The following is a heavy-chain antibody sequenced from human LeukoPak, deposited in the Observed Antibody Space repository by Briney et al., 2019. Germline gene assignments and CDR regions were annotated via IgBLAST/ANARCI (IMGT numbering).Heavy chain of an antibody. CDR1: GFTVSSNY. J-gene: IGHJ4*02. CDR2: INPDGSTT. D-gene: IGHD1-1*01. V-gene: IGHV3-74*01. Sequence: GGSLRLSCAASGFTVSSNYMSWVRQAPGKGLLWVSRINPDGSTTNYADSVKGRFTISRGNAKNTLYLQMNSLRAEDTAVYYCVRDKTGWDDYWGQGTLVTVSS. CDR3: VRDKTGWDDY.